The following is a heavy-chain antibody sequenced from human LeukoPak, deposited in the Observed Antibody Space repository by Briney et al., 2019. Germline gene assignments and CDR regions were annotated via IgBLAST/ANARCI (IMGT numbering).Heavy chain of an antibody. CDR2: ISSSGSTI. D-gene: IGHD3-22*01. J-gene: IGHJ4*02. CDR1: GFTFSDYY. V-gene: IGHV3-11*01. CDR3: AKGLPTGPSRPGATMIVVVITTPFDY. Sequence: AGGSLRLSCAASGFTFSDYYMSWIRKAPGKGLEWVSYISSSGSTIYYADSVKGRFTISRDNAKNSLYLQMNSLRAEDTAVYYCAKGLPTGPSRPGATMIVVVITTPFDYWGQGTLVTVSS.